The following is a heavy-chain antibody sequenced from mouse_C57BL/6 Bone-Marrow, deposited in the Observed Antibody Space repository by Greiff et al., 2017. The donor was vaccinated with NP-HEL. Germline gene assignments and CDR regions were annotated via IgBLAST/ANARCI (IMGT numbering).Heavy chain of an antibody. CDR3: ARRNYDYDGGYGMDY. CDR1: GFTFSDYY. Sequence: EVMLVESGGGLVQPGGSLKLSCAASGFTFSDYYMYWVRQTPEKRLEWVAYISNGGGSTYSPDTVKGRFPISRDNAKNTLYLQMSRLKSEDTAMYYCARRNYDYDGGYGMDYWGQGTSVTVSS. D-gene: IGHD2-4*01. V-gene: IGHV5-12*01. CDR2: ISNGGGST. J-gene: IGHJ4*01.